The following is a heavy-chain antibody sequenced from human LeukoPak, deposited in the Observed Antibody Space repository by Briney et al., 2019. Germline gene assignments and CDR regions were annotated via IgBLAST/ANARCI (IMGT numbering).Heavy chain of an antibody. CDR2: ISSSSSYI. Sequence: SSETLSLTCAVSGGSISSSHWWSWVRQAPGKGLEWVSSISSSSSYIYYADSVKGRFTISRDNTKNSLYLQMNSLRAEDTAVYYCARAPGARSNWFDPWGQGTLVTVSS. D-gene: IGHD7-27*01. CDR3: ARAPGARSNWFDP. CDR1: GGSISSSHW. V-gene: IGHV3-21*01. J-gene: IGHJ5*02.